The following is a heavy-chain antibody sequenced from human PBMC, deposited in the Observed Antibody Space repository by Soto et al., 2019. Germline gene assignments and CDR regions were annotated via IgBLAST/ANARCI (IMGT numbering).Heavy chain of an antibody. CDR3: AKRDVPHSTSNAYFYDH. V-gene: IGHV3-23*01. CDR2: ISVSVGST. CDR1: GFPFAPST. D-gene: IGHD2-21*02. J-gene: IGHJ4*02. Sequence: GGSLRLSCGVSGFPFAPSTMIWVRQAPGKGLEWVSTISVSVGSTYSADSVQGRFTVSSDISDNTLFLRMTSLTADDTAVYFCAKRDVPHSTSNAYFYDHWGRGVLVTVSS.